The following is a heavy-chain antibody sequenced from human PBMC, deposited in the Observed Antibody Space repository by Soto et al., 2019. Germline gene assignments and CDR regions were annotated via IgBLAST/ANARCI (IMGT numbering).Heavy chain of an antibody. CDR2: IYYSGST. Sequence: QVQLQESGPGLVKPSQTLSLTCTVSGGSISSGGYYWSWIRQHPGKGLEWIGYIYYSGSTYYNPSLKSRVTISVGTSRNQFSLKLSSVTAEETAVYYCARGRHVTMVRGVTWFDPWGQGTLVTVSS. V-gene: IGHV4-31*03. J-gene: IGHJ5*02. CDR1: GGSISSGGYY. D-gene: IGHD3-10*01. CDR3: ARGRHVTMVRGVTWFDP.